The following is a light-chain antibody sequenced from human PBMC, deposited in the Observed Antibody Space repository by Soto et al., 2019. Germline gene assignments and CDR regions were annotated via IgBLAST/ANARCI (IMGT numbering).Light chain of an antibody. Sequence: DIQLTQSPSFLSASVGDRVTITCRASQGISSYLAWYQQKPGKAPKLLIYAASTLQSGVPSRFSGSGSGTEFPLPISRPQPEDFATYYCQQPNRFPLPFGGGTKVEIK. CDR1: QGISSY. J-gene: IGKJ4*01. V-gene: IGKV1-9*01. CDR2: AAS. CDR3: QQPNRFPLP.